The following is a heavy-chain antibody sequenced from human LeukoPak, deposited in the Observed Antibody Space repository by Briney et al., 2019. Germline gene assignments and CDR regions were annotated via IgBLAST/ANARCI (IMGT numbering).Heavy chain of an antibody. V-gene: IGHV1-69*05. Sequence: GSSVKVSCKASGGTFSSYAISWVRQAPGQGLEWMGGIIPIFGTANYAQKFQGGVTITTDESTSTAYMELSSLRSEDTAVYYCARGEHYYDSSGYYAEYFQHWGQGTLVTVSS. J-gene: IGHJ1*01. D-gene: IGHD3-22*01. CDR2: IIPIFGTA. CDR1: GGTFSSYA. CDR3: ARGEHYYDSSGYYAEYFQH.